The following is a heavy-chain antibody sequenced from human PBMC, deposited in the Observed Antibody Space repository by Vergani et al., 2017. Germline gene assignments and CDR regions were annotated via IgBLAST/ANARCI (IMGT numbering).Heavy chain of an antibody. Sequence: QVQLVQSGAEVKKPGASVKVPCKASGYTFTSYYMHWVRQAPGQGLAWMGIINPSGGSTSYAQKFQGRVTMTRDTSTSTVYMELSSLRSEDTAVYYCARGGFVVITVVRGVMIRDWFDPWGQGTLVTVSS. D-gene: IGHD3-10*01. V-gene: IGHV1-46*03. CDR3: ARGGFVVITVVRGVMIRDWFDP. CDR2: INPSGGST. CDR1: GYTFTSYY. J-gene: IGHJ5*02.